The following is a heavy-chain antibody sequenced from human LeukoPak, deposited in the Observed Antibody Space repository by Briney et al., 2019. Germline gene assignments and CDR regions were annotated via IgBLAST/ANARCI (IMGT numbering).Heavy chain of an antibody. J-gene: IGHJ4*02. CDR2: ISGSGGST. CDR1: GFTFSSYA. V-gene: IGHV3-23*01. D-gene: IGHD3-10*01. CDR3: AKGRYGSGSYYNIPLGY. Sequence: GGSLRLSCAASGFTFSSYAMHWVRQAPGKGLECVSVISGSGGSTHYADSVKGRFTISRDNSKNTLYLQMDSLRAEDTAVYYCAKGRYGSGSYYNIPLGYWGQGTLVTVTS.